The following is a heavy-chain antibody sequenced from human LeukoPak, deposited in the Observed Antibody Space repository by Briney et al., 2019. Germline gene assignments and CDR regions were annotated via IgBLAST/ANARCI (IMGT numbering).Heavy chain of an antibody. J-gene: IGHJ4*02. CDR3: ARVGYSYGTHFDY. V-gene: IGHV4-34*01. CDR1: GGSISSYY. D-gene: IGHD5-18*01. Sequence: SETLSLTCTVSGGSISSYYWSWIRQPPGKGLEWIGEINHSGSTNYNPSLKSRVTISVDTSKNQFSLKLSSVTAADTAVYYCARVGYSYGTHFDYWGQGTLVTVSS. CDR2: INHSGST.